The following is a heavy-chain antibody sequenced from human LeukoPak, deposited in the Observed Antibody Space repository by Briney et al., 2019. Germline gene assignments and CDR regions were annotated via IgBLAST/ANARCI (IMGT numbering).Heavy chain of an antibody. V-gene: IGHV3-30-3*01. Sequence: GGSLRLSCAASGFTFSSYAMHWVRQAPGKGLEWVAVISYDGSNKYYADSVKGRFTISRDNSKNTLYLQMNSLRAEDTAVYYCATTDFDYWGQGTLVTVSS. CDR2: ISYDGSNK. J-gene: IGHJ4*02. CDR1: GFTFSSYA. D-gene: IGHD1-1*01. CDR3: ATTDFDY.